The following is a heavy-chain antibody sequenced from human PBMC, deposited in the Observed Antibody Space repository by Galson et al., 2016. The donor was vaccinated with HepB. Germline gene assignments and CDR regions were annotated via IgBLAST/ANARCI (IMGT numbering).Heavy chain of an antibody. CDR1: GYTFTSYA. J-gene: IGHJ4*02. CDR3: ARDGGSGWSRLW. V-gene: IGHV1-3*04. D-gene: IGHD6-19*01. CDR2: TNNANGNT. Sequence: ASVKVSCKASGYTFTSYAIHWVRQAPGQRLEWMGWTNNANGNTEYSQSFQGRVTFTRDTSASTAYMELSSLRSEDTAVYYCARDGGSGWSRLWWGQGTLVAVSS.